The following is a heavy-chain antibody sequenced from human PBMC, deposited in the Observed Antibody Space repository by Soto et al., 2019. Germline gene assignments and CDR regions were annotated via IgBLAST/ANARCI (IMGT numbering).Heavy chain of an antibody. CDR1: GGSISSYY. CDR3: ARLWFGGRDYYYYYMDV. CDR2: IYYSGST. Sequence: SETLSLTCTVSGGSISSYYWSWIRQPPGKGLEWIGYIYYSGSTNYNPSLKSRVTISVDTSKNQFSLKLSSVTAADTAVYYCARLWFGGRDYYYYYMDVWGKGTTVTVSS. D-gene: IGHD3-10*01. V-gene: IGHV4-59*08. J-gene: IGHJ6*03.